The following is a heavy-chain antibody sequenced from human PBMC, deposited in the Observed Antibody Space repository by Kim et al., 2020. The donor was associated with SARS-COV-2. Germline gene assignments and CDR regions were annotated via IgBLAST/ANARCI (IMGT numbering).Heavy chain of an antibody. J-gene: IGHJ4*02. V-gene: IGHV3-21*01. CDR3: ARFATAFVYYFDY. D-gene: IGHD2-21*02. CDR2: ISSSSSYI. Sequence: GGSLRLSCAASGFTFSSYSMNWVRQAPGKGLEWVSSISSSSSYIYYADSVKGRFTISRDNAKNSLYLQMNSLRAEDTAVYYCARFATAFVYYFDYWGQGTLVTVSS. CDR1: GFTFSSYS.